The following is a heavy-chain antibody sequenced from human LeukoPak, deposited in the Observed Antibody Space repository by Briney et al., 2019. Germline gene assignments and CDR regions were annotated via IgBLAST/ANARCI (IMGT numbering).Heavy chain of an antibody. Sequence: SETLSLTCTVSGGSISSYYWSWIRQPAGKGLEWIGRIYTSGSTNYNPSLKSRGTMSVDTSKNQFSLKLSSVTAADTAVYYCARRLPPLIAVAGNFDYWGQGTLVTVSS. J-gene: IGHJ4*02. CDR3: ARRLPPLIAVAGNFDY. V-gene: IGHV4-4*07. CDR1: GGSISSYY. CDR2: IYTSGST. D-gene: IGHD6-19*01.